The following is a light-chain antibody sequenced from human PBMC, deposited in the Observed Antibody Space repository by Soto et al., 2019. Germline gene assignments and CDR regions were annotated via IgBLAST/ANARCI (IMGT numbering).Light chain of an antibody. J-gene: IGKJ1*01. Sequence: ELGLTQSPGTLSVSPGERATLSCRASQSISSNYLAWYQQKPGRAPSLLSHGASSRATGIPDRFSGSGSGTDFTLTISRLEPEDSAIYYCQQYGSWTFGQGTKVAIK. CDR3: QQYGSWT. CDR1: QSISSNY. V-gene: IGKV3-20*01. CDR2: GAS.